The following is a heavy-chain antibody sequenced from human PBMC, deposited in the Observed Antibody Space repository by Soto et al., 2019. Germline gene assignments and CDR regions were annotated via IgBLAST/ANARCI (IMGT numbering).Heavy chain of an antibody. D-gene: IGHD3-10*01. CDR3: ARAAPYYYGSGSYQFDY. V-gene: IGHV1-2*04. J-gene: IGHJ4*02. CDR2: INPNSGGT. CDR1: GYTFTGYY. Sequence: VASVKVSCKASGYTFTGYYMHWVRQAPGQGLEWMGWINPNSGGTNYAQKFQGWVTMTRDTSISTAYMELSRLRSDDTAVYYCARAAPYYYGSGSYQFDYWGQGTLVTVSS.